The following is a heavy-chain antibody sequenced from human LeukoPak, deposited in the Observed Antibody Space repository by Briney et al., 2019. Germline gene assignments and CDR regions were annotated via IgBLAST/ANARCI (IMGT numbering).Heavy chain of an antibody. D-gene: IGHD6-13*01. Sequence: GASVKVSCKASGYTFTSNYIHWVRQAPGQGLEWMGMIYPRDGSTNSAQKFQGRVTMTRDTSINTAYIELSSLRSDDTAVYYCAREGPAGGAYPDYWGQGTLVTVSS. J-gene: IGHJ4*02. CDR1: GYTFTSNY. V-gene: IGHV1-2*02. CDR2: IYPRDGST. CDR3: AREGPAGGAYPDY.